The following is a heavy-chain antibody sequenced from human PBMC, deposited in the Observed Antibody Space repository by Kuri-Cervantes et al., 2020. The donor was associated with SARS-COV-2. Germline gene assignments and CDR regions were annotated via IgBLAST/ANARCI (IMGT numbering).Heavy chain of an antibody. V-gene: IGHV3-30-3*01. CDR1: GFTFSSYA. Sequence: GGSLRLSCAASGFTFSSYAMHWVRQAPGKGLEWVAVISYDGSNKYYADSVKGRFTISRDNSKNTLYLQMNSLRAADTAVYYCAGLDGYSSGWHNVYWGQGTLVTVSS. J-gene: IGHJ4*02. CDR2: ISYDGSNK. CDR3: AGLDGYSSGWHNVY. D-gene: IGHD6-19*01.